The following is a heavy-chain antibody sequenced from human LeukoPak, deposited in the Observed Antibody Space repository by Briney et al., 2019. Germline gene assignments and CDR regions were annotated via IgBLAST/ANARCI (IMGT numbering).Heavy chain of an antibody. J-gene: IGHJ4*02. CDR1: GGSISSYY. CDR3: ARMGAIAGASANPDY. Sequence: PSETLSLTCTVSGGSISSYYWSWIRQPAGKGLEWIGRIYTSGSTNYNPSLKSRVTMSVDTSKNQFSLKVSSVTAADTAVYYCARMGAIAGASANPDYWGQGTLVTVSS. D-gene: IGHD4/OR15-4a*01. CDR2: IYTSGST. V-gene: IGHV4-4*07.